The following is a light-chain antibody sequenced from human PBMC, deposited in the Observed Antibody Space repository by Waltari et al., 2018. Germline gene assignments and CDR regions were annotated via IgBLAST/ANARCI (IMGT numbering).Light chain of an antibody. CDR2: EVS. Sequence: QSALTQPASVSGSPGQSITISCTGTSSDVGGYDYVSWYQQHPGKAPKLLIYEVSNRPSGVSNLFSGSKSANTASLTISGLQAEDEADYSCISYTGSFTYVFGTGTQVSVL. V-gene: IGLV2-14*01. CDR1: SSDVGGYDY. CDR3: ISYTGSFTYV. J-gene: IGLJ1*01.